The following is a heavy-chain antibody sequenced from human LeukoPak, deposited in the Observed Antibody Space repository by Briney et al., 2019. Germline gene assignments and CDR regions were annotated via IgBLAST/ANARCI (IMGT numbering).Heavy chain of an antibody. J-gene: IGHJ6*03. CDR1: GGSFSGYY. CDR3: ARGRRRYSYYYYMDV. Sequence: SETLSLTCAVYGGSFSGYYWSWIRQPPGKGLEWIGEINHSGSTNYNPSLKSRVTISVDTSKNQFSLKLSSVTAADTAVYYCARGRRRYSYYYYMDVWGKGTTVTVSS. D-gene: IGHD3-10*01. V-gene: IGHV4-34*01. CDR2: INHSGST.